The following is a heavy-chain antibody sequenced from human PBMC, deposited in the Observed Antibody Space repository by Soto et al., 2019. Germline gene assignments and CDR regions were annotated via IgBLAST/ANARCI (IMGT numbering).Heavy chain of an antibody. Sequence: GGSLRLSCAASGFNFDDYAMHWVRQIPGKGLEWVSDIIDSGGSTYYADSVKGRFTISRDNSKSTLYLQMNSLRAEDTALYYCAKGRSYYYYYGVDVWGQGTTVTVSS. CDR1: GFNFDDYA. CDR2: IIDSGGST. J-gene: IGHJ6*02. CDR3: AKGRSYYYYYGVDV. V-gene: IGHV3-23*01.